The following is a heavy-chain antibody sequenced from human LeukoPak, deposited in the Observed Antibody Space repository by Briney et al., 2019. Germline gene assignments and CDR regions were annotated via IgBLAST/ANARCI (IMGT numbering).Heavy chain of an antibody. V-gene: IGHV3-23*01. Sequence: SGGSLRLSCAASGFTFSSYAMNWVRQAPGRGLEWVSGFSGSGGTTYYADSVKGRFTISRDNSENTVYLQMNSLRAEDTAVYYCANGNRCTSPNCLGYYYFYMDVWGKGTTVTVSS. CDR2: FSGSGGTT. J-gene: IGHJ6*03. CDR3: ANGNRCTSPNCLGYYYFYMDV. D-gene: IGHD2-8*01. CDR1: GFTFSSYA.